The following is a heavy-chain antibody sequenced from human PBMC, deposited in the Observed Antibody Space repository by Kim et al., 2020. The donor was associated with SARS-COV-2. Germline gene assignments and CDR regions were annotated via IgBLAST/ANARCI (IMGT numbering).Heavy chain of an antibody. CDR3: ARVGGGRVVPAAKPPNRPALLFDY. CDR2: IKQDGSEK. CDR1: GFTFSSYW. V-gene: IGHV3-7*01. Sequence: GGSLRLSCAASGFTFSSYWMSWVRQAPGKGLEWVANIKQDGSEKYYVDSVKGRFTISRDNAKNSLYLQMNSLRAEDTAVYYCARVGGGRVVPAAKPPNRPALLFDYWGQGTLVTVSS. J-gene: IGHJ4*02. D-gene: IGHD2-2*01.